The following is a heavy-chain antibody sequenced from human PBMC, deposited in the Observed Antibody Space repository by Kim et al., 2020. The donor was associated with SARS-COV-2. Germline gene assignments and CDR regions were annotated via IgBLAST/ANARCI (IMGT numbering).Heavy chain of an antibody. J-gene: IGHJ4*02. CDR3: ARAKCSPYIGYDLGFLFDY. D-gene: IGHD5-12*01. CDR1: GGSINSSDYY. CDR2: IYHSGST. V-gene: IGHV4-39*01. Sequence: SETLSLTCSVPGGSINSSDYYWGWIRQPPGKGLEWIGIIYHSGSTYYSPSLRSRVTISVDTSNKQFSLKLSSVTAADTAVYYCARAKCSPYIGYDLGFLFDYWGQGTLVTVAS.